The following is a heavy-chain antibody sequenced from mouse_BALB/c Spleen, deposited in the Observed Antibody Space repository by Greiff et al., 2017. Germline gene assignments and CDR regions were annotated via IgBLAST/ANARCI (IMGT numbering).Heavy chain of an antibody. CDR2: ISYDGSN. V-gene: IGHV3-6*02. CDR1: GYSITSGYY. Sequence: EVKLVESGPGLVKPSQSLSLTCSVTGYSITSGYYWNWIRQFPGNKLEWMGYISYDGSNNYNPSLKNRISITRDTSKNQFFLKLNSVTTEDTATYYCAREGSYDYDGGFAYWGQGTLVTVSA. CDR3: AREGSYDYDGGFAY. J-gene: IGHJ3*01. D-gene: IGHD2-4*01.